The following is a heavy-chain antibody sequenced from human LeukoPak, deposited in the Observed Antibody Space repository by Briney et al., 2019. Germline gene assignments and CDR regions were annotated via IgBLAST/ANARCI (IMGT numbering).Heavy chain of an antibody. Sequence: PGASVKVSCKASGGTFSSYAISWVRQAPGQGLEWMGGIIPIFGTANYAQKFQGRVTITADESTSTAYMELSRLRSDDTAVYYCARDSTYYYDSSGYYYDSAELDAFDIWGQGAMVTVSS. D-gene: IGHD3-22*01. CDR3: ARDSTYYYDSSGYYYDSAELDAFDI. J-gene: IGHJ3*02. CDR2: IIPIFGTA. CDR1: GGTFSSYA. V-gene: IGHV1-69*13.